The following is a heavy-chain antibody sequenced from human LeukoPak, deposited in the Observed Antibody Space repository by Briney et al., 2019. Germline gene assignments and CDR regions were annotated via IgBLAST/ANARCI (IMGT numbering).Heavy chain of an antibody. J-gene: IGHJ4*02. Sequence: PGGSLRLSCAASGFTFSSYSTNWVRQAPGKGLEWVSYISSSSSTIYYADSVRGRFTISRDNAKNSLYLQMNSLRDEDTAVYYCARELGHENSGSYYGLDYWGQGTLVTVSS. V-gene: IGHV3-48*02. CDR3: ARELGHENSGSYYGLDY. CDR1: GFTFSSYS. CDR2: ISSSSSTI. D-gene: IGHD1-26*01.